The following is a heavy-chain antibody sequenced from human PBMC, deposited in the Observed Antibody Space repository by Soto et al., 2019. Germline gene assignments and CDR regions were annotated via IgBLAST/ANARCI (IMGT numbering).Heavy chain of an antibody. CDR2: ISNSGST. CDR1: GGSVTSDEGY. V-gene: IGHV4-30-4*01. Sequence: PSETLSLTCTVSGGSVTSDEGYWTWIRQSPGKGLEWIGYISNSGSTGYNPSLKTRLSMSVDRSKNQFTLRLTSVTAADTAVYFCATESGSTYGYFDHWGQGTQVTVYS. CDR3: ATESGSTYGYFDH. D-gene: IGHD5-18*01. J-gene: IGHJ4*02.